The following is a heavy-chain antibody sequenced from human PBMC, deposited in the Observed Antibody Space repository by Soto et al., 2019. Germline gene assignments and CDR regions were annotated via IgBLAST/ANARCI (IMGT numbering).Heavy chain of an antibody. Sequence: GASVKVSCKPSGYTFSNYGITWVLQAPGQPLEWLGWIIPIFGTANYAQKFQGRVTITADESTSTAYMELSSLRSEDTAVYYCARVEGIAARLGKWFDPWGQGTQVTVSS. V-gene: IGHV1-69*13. D-gene: IGHD6-6*01. CDR3: ARVEGIAARLGKWFDP. CDR2: IIPIFGTA. CDR1: GYTFSNYG. J-gene: IGHJ5*02.